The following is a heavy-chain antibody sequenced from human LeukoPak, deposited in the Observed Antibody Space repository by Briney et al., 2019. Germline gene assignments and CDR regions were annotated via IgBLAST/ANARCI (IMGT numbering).Heavy chain of an antibody. CDR2: INSDGSST. CDR1: GFTFSNYW. D-gene: IGHD4-17*01. J-gene: IGHJ4*02. CDR3: AKAAIDGDLYFVAF. V-gene: IGHV3-74*01. Sequence: PGGSLRLSCAASGFTFSNYWMHWVRQVPGKGLFWVSRINSDGSSTTYADSVKGRITISRDNAKNTLYLQMNSLRAEDTAIYYCAKAAIDGDLYFVAFWGQGTLVSVST.